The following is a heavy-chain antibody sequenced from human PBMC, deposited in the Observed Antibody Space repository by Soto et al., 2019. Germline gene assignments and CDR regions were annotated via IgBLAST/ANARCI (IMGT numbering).Heavy chain of an antibody. J-gene: IGHJ6*02. Sequence: GGSLRLSCAASGFTFSSYGMHWVRQAPGKXLEWVAVISYDGSNKYYADSVKGRFTISRDNSKNTLYLQMNSLRAEDTAVYYCAKDGGPVVPAAAHYYYYRMDVWGQGTTVTVSS. V-gene: IGHV3-30*18. CDR3: AKDGGPVVPAAAHYYYYRMDV. D-gene: IGHD2-2*01. CDR1: GFTFSSYG. CDR2: ISYDGSNK.